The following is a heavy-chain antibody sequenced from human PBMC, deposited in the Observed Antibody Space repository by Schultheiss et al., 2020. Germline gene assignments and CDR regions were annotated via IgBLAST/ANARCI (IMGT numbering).Heavy chain of an antibody. CDR1: GFTFSNAW. J-gene: IGHJ6*02. D-gene: IGHD2-15*01. CDR2: IKSKTDGGTT. V-gene: IGHV3-15*01. CDR3: TTRPYCSGGSCYTPDYYYYGMDV. Sequence: GGSLRLSCAASGFTFSNAWMSWVRQAPGKGLEWVGRIKSKTDGGTTDYAAPVKGRFTISRDDSKNTLYLQMNSLKTEDTAVYYCTTRPYCSGGSCYTPDYYYYGMDVWGQGTTGTVSS.